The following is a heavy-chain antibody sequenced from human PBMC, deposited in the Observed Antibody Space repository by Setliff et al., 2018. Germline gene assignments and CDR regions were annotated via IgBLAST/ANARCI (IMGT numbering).Heavy chain of an antibody. V-gene: IGHV4-38-2*02. Sequence: SETLSLTCTVSGYSISSGHYWGWIRQPPGKGLEWIGSISHSGSTYYNPSLRSRVSISVDTSKNQFSLKLSSVTAADTAVYYCARESRYYYDNLGTLDYWGQGTLVTVSS. J-gene: IGHJ4*02. CDR3: ARESRYYYDNLGTLDY. CDR2: ISHSGST. D-gene: IGHD3-22*01. CDR1: GYSISSGHY.